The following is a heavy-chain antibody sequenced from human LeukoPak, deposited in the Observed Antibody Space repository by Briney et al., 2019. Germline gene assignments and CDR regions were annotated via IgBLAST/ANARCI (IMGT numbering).Heavy chain of an antibody. CDR2: IYYSGST. J-gene: IGHJ1*01. V-gene: IGHV4-39*07. Sequence: SETLSLTCTVSGGSISSSSYYWGWIRQPPGKGLEWIGSIYYSGSTYYNPSLKSRVTISVDTSKNQFSLKLSSVTAADTAVYYCARVGRDDSSGYYDWGQGTLVTVSS. D-gene: IGHD3-22*01. CDR1: GGSISSSSYY. CDR3: ARVGRDDSSGYYD.